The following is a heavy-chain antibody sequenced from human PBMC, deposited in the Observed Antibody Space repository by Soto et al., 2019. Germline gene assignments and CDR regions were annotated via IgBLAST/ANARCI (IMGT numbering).Heavy chain of an antibody. J-gene: IGHJ4*02. CDR2: INAGYGNT. Sequence: ASVKVSCKASGYTFSSYAMHWVRQAPGQRLEWMGWINAGYGNTKSSQKFQDRVTISRDTSASTAYMELTSLRSEDTAVYYCVRDTGDGTFDFWGQGTLVTVSS. V-gene: IGHV1-3*01. CDR1: GYTFSSYA. CDR3: VRDTGDGTFDF. D-gene: IGHD7-27*01.